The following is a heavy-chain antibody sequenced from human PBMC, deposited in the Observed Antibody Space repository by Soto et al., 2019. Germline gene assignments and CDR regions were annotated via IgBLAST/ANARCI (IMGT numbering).Heavy chain of an antibody. CDR1: GYTFTSYG. D-gene: IGHD2-15*01. V-gene: IGHV1-18*04. CDR2: ISAYNGNT. J-gene: IGHJ6*02. Sequence: QVQLVQSGAEVKKPGASVKVSCKASGYTFTSYGISWVRQAPGQGLEWMGWISAYNGNTNYAQKFQGRVTMTTDTSTRTAYMELRSLRSDDTAVYYCASDSSGGGGSNYYYYGMDVWGQGTTVTVSS. CDR3: ASDSSGGGGSNYYYYGMDV.